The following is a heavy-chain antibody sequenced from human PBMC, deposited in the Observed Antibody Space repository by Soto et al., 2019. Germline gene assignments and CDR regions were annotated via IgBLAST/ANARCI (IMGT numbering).Heavy chain of an antibody. CDR1: GGTFSSYA. Sequence: ASVRVSCKASGGTFSSYAISWVRQAPGQGLEWMGGIIPIFGTANYAQRFQGRVTITADESTSTAYMELSSLRSEDTAVYYCARGSGSYLGDYYYYGMDVWGQGTTVTVSS. CDR2: IIPIFGTA. CDR3: ARGSGSYLGDYYYYGMDV. D-gene: IGHD1-26*01. V-gene: IGHV1-69*13. J-gene: IGHJ6*02.